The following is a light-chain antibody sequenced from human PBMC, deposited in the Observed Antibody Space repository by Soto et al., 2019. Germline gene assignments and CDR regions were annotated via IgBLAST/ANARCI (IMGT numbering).Light chain of an antibody. J-gene: IGLJ1*01. Sequence: QSALTQPRSVSGSPGQSVTISCTGTSSDVGGYNYVSWYQQHTGKAPKLMIYDVSKRPSGVPDRFSGSKSGNTASLTISGLQAEDEADYYCCSYAGSYTFGFGTGTKVTVL. CDR3: CSYAGSYTFG. CDR2: DVS. CDR1: SSDVGGYNY. V-gene: IGLV2-11*01.